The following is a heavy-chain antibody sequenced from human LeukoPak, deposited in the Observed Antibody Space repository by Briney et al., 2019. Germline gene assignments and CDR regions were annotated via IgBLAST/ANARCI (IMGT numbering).Heavy chain of an antibody. V-gene: IGHV4-39*01. CDR2: IYYSGST. J-gene: IGHJ5*02. CDR1: GGSTSSSSYY. CDR3: ARRPGGNTYGYWFDP. D-gene: IGHD5-18*01. Sequence: PSETLSLTCSVSGGSTSSSSYYWGWIRQPPGKGLEWIGNIYYSGSTYYNPSLKSRVTISVDTSKSQFSLKLSSVTAADTAVYYCARRPGGNTYGYWFDPWGQGTLVTVSS.